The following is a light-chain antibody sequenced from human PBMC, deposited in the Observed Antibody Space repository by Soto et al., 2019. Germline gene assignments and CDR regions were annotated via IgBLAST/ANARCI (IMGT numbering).Light chain of an antibody. CDR3: QQRSNWPPLLT. CDR2: DAS. CDR1: QSVSSY. J-gene: IGKJ4*01. Sequence: EIVLTQSPATLSLSPGERATLSCRASQSVSSYLAWYHQKPGQAPRLLIYDASNRATGIPARFSGSGSGTDFTRTISSLEPEDFAVYYCQQRSNWPPLLTFGGGTKVEIK. V-gene: IGKV3-11*01.